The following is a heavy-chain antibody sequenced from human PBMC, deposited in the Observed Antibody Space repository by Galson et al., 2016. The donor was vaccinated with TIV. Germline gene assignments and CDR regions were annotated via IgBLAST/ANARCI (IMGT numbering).Heavy chain of an antibody. CDR2: ISYDGTNR. V-gene: IGHV3-30-3*01. Sequence: SLRLSCAASGFTFSSYAMHWVRQAPGKGLQWVAVISYDGTNRSYADSVKGRFTISRDNSKNTLYLQMSSLRTEDTAVYFCARDLGSSAYFDYWGQGTLVTVSS. J-gene: IGHJ4*02. CDR3: ARDLGSSAYFDY. D-gene: IGHD6-6*01. CDR1: GFTFSSYA.